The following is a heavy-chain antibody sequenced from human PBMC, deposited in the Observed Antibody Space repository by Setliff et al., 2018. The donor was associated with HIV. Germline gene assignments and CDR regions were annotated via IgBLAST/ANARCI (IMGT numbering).Heavy chain of an antibody. CDR1: GYTFTGYY. CDR3: ARAPTLFGVEYYYYFGMDV. J-gene: IGHJ6*02. Sequence: SVKVSCKASGYTFTGYYMHWVRQAPGQGLEWMGWINPHSGDTNYAQKFQDRVTMTRDTSVNIAYMQLSRLRSDDTAVYYCARAPTLFGVEYYYYFGMDVWGQGTTVTVPS. D-gene: IGHD3-3*01. V-gene: IGHV1-2*02. CDR2: INPHSGDT.